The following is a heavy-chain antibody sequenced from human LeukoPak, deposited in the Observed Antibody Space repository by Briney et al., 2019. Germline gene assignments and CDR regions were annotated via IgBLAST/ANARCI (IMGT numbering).Heavy chain of an antibody. CDR1: GYTFTGYY. V-gene: IGHV1-2*06. J-gene: IGHJ4*02. CDR3: ARDLGGQLGATEANFDY. CDR2: INPNSGGT. Sequence: ASVKVSCKASGYTFTGYYMHWVRQAPGQGLEWMGRINPNSGGTNYAQKLQGRVTMTTDTSTSTAYMELRSLRSDDTAVYYCARDLGGQLGATEANFDYWGQGTLVTVSS. D-gene: IGHD1-26*01.